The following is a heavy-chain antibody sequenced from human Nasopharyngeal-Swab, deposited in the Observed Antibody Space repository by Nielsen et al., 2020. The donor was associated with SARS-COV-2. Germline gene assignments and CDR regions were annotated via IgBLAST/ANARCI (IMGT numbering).Heavy chain of an antibody. J-gene: IGHJ4*02. CDR3: VKRVGDTPKVTDLDY. CDR2: ISSSGANA. D-gene: IGHD5-18*01. CDR1: GFISSSFP. Sequence: GGSLRPSCSASGFISSSFPMQWVRQAPGKGLEYISAISSSGANAYYSDSVQGRFTISRDNSINTLYLQMSSLRTEDTAVYYCVKRVGDTPKVTDLDYWGQGTLVTVSS. V-gene: IGHV3-64D*08.